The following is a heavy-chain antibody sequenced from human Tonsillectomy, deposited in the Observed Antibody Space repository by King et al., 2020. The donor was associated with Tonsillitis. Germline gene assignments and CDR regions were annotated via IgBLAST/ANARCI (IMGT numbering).Heavy chain of an antibody. V-gene: IGHV3-30-3*01. CDR2: ISYDGSNR. CDR1: GFTFSSYA. D-gene: IGHD4-17*01. Sequence: VQLVESGGGVVQRGRSLRLSCAASGFTFSSYAMHWVRQAPGKGLEWVTVISYDGSNRYYTDSVKGRFTISRDNSKNTLYLQMNYLRTEDTAVYYCAGAVYGDLPCDYWGQGTLVTVSS. J-gene: IGHJ4*02. CDR3: AGAVYGDLPCDY.